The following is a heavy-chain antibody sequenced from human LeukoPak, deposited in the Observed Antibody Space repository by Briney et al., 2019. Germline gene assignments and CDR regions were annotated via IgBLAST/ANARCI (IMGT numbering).Heavy chain of an antibody. J-gene: IGHJ4*02. V-gene: IGHV4-38-2*02. CDR2: IFHSGST. CDR1: GYSISSGYY. D-gene: IGHD5/OR15-5a*01. Sequence: PSETLSLTCTVSGYSISSGYYWGWIRQTPGKGLEWIGCIFHSGSTYNNPSLKSRVTMSVDTSQNQFSLKLTSVTAADTAVYYCARVSTSGLGPDYWGQGTLVTVSS. CDR3: ARVSTSGLGPDY.